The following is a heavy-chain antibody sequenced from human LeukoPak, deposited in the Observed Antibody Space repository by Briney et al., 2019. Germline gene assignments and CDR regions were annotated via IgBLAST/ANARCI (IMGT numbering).Heavy chain of an antibody. J-gene: IGHJ5*02. D-gene: IGHD6-13*01. CDR1: GGSFSGYY. CDR2: INHSGST. CDR3: ARSPTFMAAAGDNWFDP. V-gene: IGHV4-34*01. Sequence: SETLSLTCAVYGGSFSGYYWSWIRQPPGKGLEWIGEINHSGSTNYNPSLKSRVTISVDTSKNQFSLKLSSVTAADTAVYYCARSPTFMAAAGDNWFDPWGQGTLVTVSS.